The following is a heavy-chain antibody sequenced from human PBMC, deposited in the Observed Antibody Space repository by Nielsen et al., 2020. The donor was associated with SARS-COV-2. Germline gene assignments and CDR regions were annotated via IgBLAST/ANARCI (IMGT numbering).Heavy chain of an antibody. V-gene: IGHV4-39*01. CDR2: IYFSGKT. CDR1: GGSISNSRNY. J-gene: IGHJ6*02. Sequence: SETLSLTCSVSGGSISNSRNYWGWIRQPPGKGLEWIGDIYFSGKTYYAPSLKSRVTISVVTSQNQVSLKLRSVSAADTAVYYCARRTFHYHGMDAWGQGTSVTVSS. CDR3: ARRTFHYHGMDA.